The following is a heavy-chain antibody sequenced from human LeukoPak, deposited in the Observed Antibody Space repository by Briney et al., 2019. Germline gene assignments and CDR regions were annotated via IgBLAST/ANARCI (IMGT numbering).Heavy chain of an antibody. CDR3: ARAPINYYDSSGYPMLFDY. D-gene: IGHD3-22*01. Sequence: PSETLSLTCTVSGGSISSYYWSWIRQPPGKGLEWIGSIYYSGSTYYNPSLKSRVTISVDTSKNQFSLKLSSVTAADTAVYYCARAPINYYDSSGYPMLFDYWGQGTLVTVSS. CDR2: IYYSGST. V-gene: IGHV4-39*07. J-gene: IGHJ4*02. CDR1: GGSISSYY.